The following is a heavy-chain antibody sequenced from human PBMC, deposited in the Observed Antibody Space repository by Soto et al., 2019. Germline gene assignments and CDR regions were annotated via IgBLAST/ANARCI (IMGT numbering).Heavy chain of an antibody. V-gene: IGHV4-39*02. CDR1: GGSISRDSYY. CDR3: ARRFGEFPFDH. J-gene: IGHJ4*02. D-gene: IGHD3-10*01. CDR2: LDSSGTT. Sequence: QLQLQESGPRLVKPSETLSLTCTLSGGSISRDSYYWGWIRQPPGKGLEWIGGLDSSGTTYYNPSLKSRVTMSVDEAKNHFSLKLTSVTAADTAVYYCARRFGEFPFDHWGQGSLFTVSS.